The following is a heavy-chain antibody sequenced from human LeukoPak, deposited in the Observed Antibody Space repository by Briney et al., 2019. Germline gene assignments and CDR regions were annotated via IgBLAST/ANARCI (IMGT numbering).Heavy chain of an antibody. CDR3: ARSSVVVITTKGYYFDY. V-gene: IGHV4-59*01. Sequence: SETLSLTCTVSGGSISSYYWSWIRQPPGKGLEWIGYIYYSGSTNYNPSLKSRVTISVDTSKNQFSLKLSSVTAADTAVYYCARSSVVVITTKGYYFDYWGQGTLVTVSS. D-gene: IGHD3-22*01. CDR2: IYYSGST. CDR1: GGSISSYY. J-gene: IGHJ4*02.